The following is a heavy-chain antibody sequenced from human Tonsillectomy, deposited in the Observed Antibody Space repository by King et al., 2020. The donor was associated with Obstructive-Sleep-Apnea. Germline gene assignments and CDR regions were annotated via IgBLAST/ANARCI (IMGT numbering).Heavy chain of an antibody. CDR2: VSYDGSDK. CDR3: ATTPVYYDIWVGHYGLES. D-gene: IGHD3-9*01. CDR1: GLTMYDYS. Sequence: VQLVESGGALVRPGRSLRLSCAASGLTMYDYSFHWVRQGPGEGLEWVAIVSYDGSDKDYADSVKGRFIISRDNPTNTVYLQMNGLRTEDTAVYFCATTPVYYDIWVGHYGLESWGQGTLVTVSS. J-gene: IGHJ4*02. V-gene: IGHV3-30*04.